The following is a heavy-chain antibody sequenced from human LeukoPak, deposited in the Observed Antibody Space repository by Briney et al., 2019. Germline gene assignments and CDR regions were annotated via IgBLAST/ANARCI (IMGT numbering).Heavy chain of an antibody. CDR2: ISYNSANI. J-gene: IGHJ4*02. CDR3: AKDIYSAALSSVDY. V-gene: IGHV3-9*01. CDR1: GFIFDDYA. D-gene: IGHD6-13*01. Sequence: GRSLRLSCAASGFIFDDYAMHWVRQAPGKGLEWVSGISYNSANIGYADSVKGRFTISRDNARNSLYLQMNSLRAEDTALYYCAKDIYSAALSSVDYWGQGPLVTVSS.